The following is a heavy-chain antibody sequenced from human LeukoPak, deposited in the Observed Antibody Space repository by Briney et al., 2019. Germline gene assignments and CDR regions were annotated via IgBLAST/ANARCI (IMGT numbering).Heavy chain of an antibody. Sequence: GGSLRLSCAASGFTFSSYSMHWVRQAPGKGLEWVAVMSYDGSNKYYADSVKGRFTISRDNSKNTLYLQMNSLRPEDTAVYYCAKGRPKVIVVVTTQDPEFDYWGQGTLVTVSS. CDR1: GFTFSSYS. CDR3: AKGRPKVIVVVTTQDPEFDY. V-gene: IGHV3-30*18. CDR2: MSYDGSNK. J-gene: IGHJ4*02. D-gene: IGHD2-21*02.